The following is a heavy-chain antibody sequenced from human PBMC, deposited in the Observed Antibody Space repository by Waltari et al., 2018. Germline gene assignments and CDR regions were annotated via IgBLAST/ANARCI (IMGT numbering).Heavy chain of an antibody. V-gene: IGHV1-69*04. CDR2: IIPILGIA. J-gene: IGHJ6*02. Sequence: GQGLEWMGRIIPILGIANYAQKFQGRVTITADKSTSTAYMELSSLRSEDAAVYYCARVTATDYYYGIDVWGQGTTVTVSS. D-gene: IGHD4-17*01. CDR3: ARVTATDYYYGIDV.